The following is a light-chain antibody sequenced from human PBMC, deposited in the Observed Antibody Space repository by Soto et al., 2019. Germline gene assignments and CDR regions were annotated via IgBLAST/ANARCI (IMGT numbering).Light chain of an antibody. CDR1: QTISSW. CDR2: KAS. Sequence: DIQMTQSPSTLSGSVGDSFTITCRASQTISSWLAWYQQKTGKAPKLLIYKASTLKSGVPSRFSGSGSGTEFTLTISSLQPDDFATYYCQHYNSYSEAFGQGTKVDI. CDR3: QHYNSYSEA. V-gene: IGKV1-5*03. J-gene: IGKJ1*01.